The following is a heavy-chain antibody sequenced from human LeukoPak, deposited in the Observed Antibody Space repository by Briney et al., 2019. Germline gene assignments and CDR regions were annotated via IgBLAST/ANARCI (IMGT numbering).Heavy chain of an antibody. J-gene: IGHJ5*02. D-gene: IGHD1-1*01. CDR2: IIPIFGTA. V-gene: IGHV1-69*05. CDR3: ARDPHLTVGTVTTTGDGYT. CDR1: GGTFSSYA. Sequence: SVKVSCKASGGTFSSYAISWVRQAPGQGLEWMGRIIPIFGTANYAQKFQGRVTITTDESTSTAYMELSSLRSEDTAVYYCARDPHLTVGTVTTTGDGYTWGQGTLVTVSS.